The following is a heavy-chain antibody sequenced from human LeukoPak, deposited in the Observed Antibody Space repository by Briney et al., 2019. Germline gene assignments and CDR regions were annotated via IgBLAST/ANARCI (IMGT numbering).Heavy chain of an antibody. J-gene: IGHJ4*02. CDR1: GFTFSSYA. CDR3: AKDLSWGEYGSGSYYDY. V-gene: IGHV3-23*01. Sequence: GGSLRLSCAASGFTFSSYATSWVRQAPGKGLEWVSAISGSGGSTYYADSVKGRFTISRDNSKNTLYLQMNSLRAEDTAVYHCAKDLSWGEYGSGSYYDYWGQGTLVTVSS. D-gene: IGHD3-10*01. CDR2: ISGSGGST.